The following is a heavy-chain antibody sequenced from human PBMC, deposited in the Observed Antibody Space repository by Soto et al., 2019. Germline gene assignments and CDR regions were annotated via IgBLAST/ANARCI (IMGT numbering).Heavy chain of an antibody. CDR3: TNPQVYYGMDV. J-gene: IGHJ6*02. CDR1: GFTFSGSA. Sequence: EVQLVESGGGLVQPGGSLKLSCAASGFTFSGSAVHWVRQASGKGLEWVGRIRSKANNYATAYAASVQGRFTIFRDDLKNTAYRQMNSLKTEDTAVYYCTNPQVYYGMDVWGQGTKVNVSS. CDR2: IRSKANNYAT. V-gene: IGHV3-73*02.